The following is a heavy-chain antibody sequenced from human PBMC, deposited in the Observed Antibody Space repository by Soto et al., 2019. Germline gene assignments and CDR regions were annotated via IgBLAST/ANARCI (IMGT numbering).Heavy chain of an antibody. Sequence: GASVKVSCKVSGYTLTELSMHWVRQAPGKGLEWMGGFDPEDGETIYAQKFQGRVTMTEGTSTDTAYMELSSLRSEDTAVYYCATAGFHAFDYWGQGTLVTVSS. J-gene: IGHJ4*02. CDR3: ATAGFHAFDY. CDR2: FDPEDGET. V-gene: IGHV1-24*01. CDR1: GYTLTELS.